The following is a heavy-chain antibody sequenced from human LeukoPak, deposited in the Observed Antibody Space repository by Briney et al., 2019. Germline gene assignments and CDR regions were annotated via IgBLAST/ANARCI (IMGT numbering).Heavy chain of an antibody. D-gene: IGHD7-27*01. J-gene: IGHJ4*02. CDR2: MSPNSGNT. CDR1: GYTFTTYD. CDR3: VRTPPNWGADY. V-gene: IGHV1-8*01. Sequence: ASVKVSCKASGYTFTTYDINWVRQATGQGLEWMGWMSPNSGNTGYAQKFQGRVTMTRDTSISAAYMELSSLRSEDTAVYYCVRTPPNWGADYWGQGTLVTVSS.